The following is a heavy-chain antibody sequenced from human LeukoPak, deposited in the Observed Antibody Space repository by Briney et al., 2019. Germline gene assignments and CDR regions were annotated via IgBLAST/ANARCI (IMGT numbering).Heavy chain of an antibody. J-gene: IGHJ4*02. CDR2: VYISETT. Sequence: SDTLSLTCTVSGGSISGYFWHWIRQPAGKGLEWIGRVYISETTIYNPSLKSRVTMSVDTSNNHFSLNLSSVTAADTAVYCARGYRISEIRFFEWLLDYWGQGYLVTVSS. CDR3: ARGYRISEIRFFEWLLDY. CDR1: GGSISGYF. D-gene: IGHD3-3*01. V-gene: IGHV4-4*07.